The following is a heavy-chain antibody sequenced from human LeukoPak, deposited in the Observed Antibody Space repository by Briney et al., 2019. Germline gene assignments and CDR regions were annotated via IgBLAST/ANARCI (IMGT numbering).Heavy chain of an antibody. J-gene: IGHJ4*02. CDR3: ASEANCKGGRCSLQRFAS. Sequence: ASVKVSCKASGYTFTSYYMHWVRQAPGQGLEWMGWIDTSNGATNYAQKFQGRVTISRDTSIGTAYMELTNLISDDTAIYYCASEANCKGGRCSLQRFASWGQGTLVTVSS. CDR2: IDTSNGAT. V-gene: IGHV1-2*02. D-gene: IGHD2-15*01. CDR1: GYTFTSYY.